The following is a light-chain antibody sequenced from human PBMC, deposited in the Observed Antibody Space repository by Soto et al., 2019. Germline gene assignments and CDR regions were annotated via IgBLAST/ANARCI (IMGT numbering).Light chain of an antibody. V-gene: IGLV1-44*01. CDR2: SNN. CDR3: AAWDDRCVV. Sequence: QSVLTQPPSASGTPGQRVTISCSGSSSNIGSNTVNWYQQLPGTAPKLLIYSNNQRPSGVPDRFSGSKSGTSASLAISGLQSEDEADYYCAAWDDRCVVFGGGTKLTVL. J-gene: IGLJ2*01. CDR1: SSNIGSNT.